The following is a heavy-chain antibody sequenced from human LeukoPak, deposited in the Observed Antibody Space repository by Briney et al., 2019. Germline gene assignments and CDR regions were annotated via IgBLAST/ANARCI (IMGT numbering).Heavy chain of an antibody. J-gene: IGHJ6*03. CDR2: INPNSGGT. Sequence: ASVKVSCKASGYTFTGYYMHWVRQAPGQGLEWMGWINPNSGGTNYAQKFQGRVTMTRDTSISTAYMELSRLRSDDTAVYYCAGETILTGFYYYYMDVWGKGTTVTISS. CDR1: GYTFTGYY. CDR3: AGETILTGFYYYYMDV. V-gene: IGHV1-2*02. D-gene: IGHD3-9*01.